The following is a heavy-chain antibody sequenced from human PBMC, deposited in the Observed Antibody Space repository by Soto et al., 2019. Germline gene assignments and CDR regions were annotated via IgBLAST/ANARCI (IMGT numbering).Heavy chain of an antibody. V-gene: IGHV3-23*01. CDR2: ISGSGGST. CDR3: AKDIRGIVVVPAAIYFDY. CDR1: GFTFSSYA. J-gene: IGHJ4*02. Sequence: GGSLRLSCAASGFTFSSYAMSWVRQAPGKGLEWVSAISGSGGSTYYADSVKGRFTISRDNSKNTLYLQMNSLRAEDTAVYYCAKDIRGIVVVPAAIYFDYWGQGTLVTVSS. D-gene: IGHD2-2*01.